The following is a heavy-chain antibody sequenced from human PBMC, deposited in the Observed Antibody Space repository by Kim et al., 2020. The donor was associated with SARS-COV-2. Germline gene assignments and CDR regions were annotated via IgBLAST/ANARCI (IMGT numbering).Heavy chain of an antibody. CDR2: FDPEDGET. V-gene: IGHV1-24*01. CDR3: ATVRNPPIVVVPAANSPLDY. Sequence: ASVKVSCKVSGYTLTELSIHWVRQAPGKGLEWMGGFDPEDGETIYAQKFQGRVTMTEDTSTDTAYMELSSLRSEDTAVCYCATVRNPPIVVVPAANSPLDYWGQGTLVTVSS. J-gene: IGHJ4*02. CDR1: GYTLTELS. D-gene: IGHD2-2*01.